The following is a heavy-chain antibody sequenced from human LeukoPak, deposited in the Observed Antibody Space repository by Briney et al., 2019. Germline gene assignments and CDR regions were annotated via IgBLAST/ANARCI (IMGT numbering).Heavy chain of an antibody. Sequence: GGSLRLSCAASGFTFSGYALNWVRQAPGKGLEWVSSIGSTSTYMYYADSVEGRFTISRDHAKNSLYLQMNSLRPEDTAVYYCARLLGQGDDYNAFDWWGQGTLVTVSS. CDR1: GFTFSGYA. D-gene: IGHD5-24*01. V-gene: IGHV3-21*01. CDR2: IGSTSTYM. CDR3: ARLLGQGDDYNAFDW. J-gene: IGHJ4*02.